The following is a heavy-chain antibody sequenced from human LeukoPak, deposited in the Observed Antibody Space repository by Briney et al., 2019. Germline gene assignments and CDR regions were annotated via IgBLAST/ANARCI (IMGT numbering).Heavy chain of an antibody. CDR3: ARERWLGYYYYYMDV. Sequence: SETLSLTCAVSYYSVSSGSFWGWIRPPPGKGLEWIGSISHGGITYYNPSLKSRVTISVDTSKNQFSLKLSSVTAADTAVYYCARERWLGYYYYYMDVWGKGTTVTVSS. J-gene: IGHJ6*03. CDR2: ISHGGIT. D-gene: IGHD6-19*01. CDR1: YYSVSSGSF. V-gene: IGHV4-38-2*02.